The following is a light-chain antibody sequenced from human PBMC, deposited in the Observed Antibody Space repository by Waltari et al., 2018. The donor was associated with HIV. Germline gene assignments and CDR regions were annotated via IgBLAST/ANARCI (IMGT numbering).Light chain of an antibody. Sequence: EKVMTQSPATLSVSPGERATLSCRASQTINNNVAWYQQKPGQAPQLLIDGASNRAAGVPARFSGSGSGTEFTLTITRLQSEDLAIYYCQQYNNWPQTFGQGTKVEIK. CDR1: QTINNN. V-gene: IGKV3-15*01. CDR3: QQYNNWPQT. CDR2: GAS. J-gene: IGKJ2*01.